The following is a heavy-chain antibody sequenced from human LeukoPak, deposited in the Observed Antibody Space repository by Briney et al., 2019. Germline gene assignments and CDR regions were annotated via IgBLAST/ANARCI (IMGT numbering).Heavy chain of an antibody. J-gene: IGHJ4*02. Sequence: GGSLRLSCAASGFTFSSYAMSWVRQAPGKGLEWVSAIRSSGGSTYYAASVKGRFTISRGNSKNTLYLQMNSLRADDTAVYYCAKGNSFTFGGVIVDYWGQGTLVTVSS. V-gene: IGHV3-23*01. CDR2: IRSSGGST. CDR3: AKGNSFTFGGVIVDY. D-gene: IGHD3-16*02. CDR1: GFTFSSYA.